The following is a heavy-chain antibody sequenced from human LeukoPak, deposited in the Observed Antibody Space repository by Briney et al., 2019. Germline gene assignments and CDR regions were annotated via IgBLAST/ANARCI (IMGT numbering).Heavy chain of an antibody. Sequence: GGSLRLSCAASGFTFSSYWMSWVRQAPGKGLEWVANIKQDGSEKYYVDSVRGRFSISRDNAKNSLYLELNSLRAEDTGVYSCARDRGWQQFDYWGQGTLVTVSS. J-gene: IGHJ4*01. CDR3: ARDRGWQQFDY. V-gene: IGHV3-7*01. CDR2: IKQDGSEK. D-gene: IGHD5-24*01. CDR1: GFTFSSYW.